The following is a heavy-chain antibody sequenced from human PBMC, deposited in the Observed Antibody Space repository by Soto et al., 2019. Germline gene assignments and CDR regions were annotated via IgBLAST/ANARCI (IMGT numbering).Heavy chain of an antibody. D-gene: IGHD6-6*01. CDR2: IIPIFGTA. J-gene: IGHJ6*02. Sequence: QVQLVQSGAEVKKPGSSVKVSCKASGGTFSRYAISWVRQAPGQGLEWMGGIIPIFGTANYAQKFQGRVTITADESTSTAYMELSSLRSEDTAVYYCARGGYSSSSLHYYYYGMDVWGQGTTVTVYS. CDR3: ARGGYSSSSLHYYYYGMDV. V-gene: IGHV1-69*12. CDR1: GGTFSRYA.